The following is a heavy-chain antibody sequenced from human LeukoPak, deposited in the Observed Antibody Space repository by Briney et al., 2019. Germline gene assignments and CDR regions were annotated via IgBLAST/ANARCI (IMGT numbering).Heavy chain of an antibody. D-gene: IGHD5-12*01. CDR2: ISWNSGSI. J-gene: IGHJ4*02. Sequence: GGSLRLSCAASGFTFDDYAMHWVRQAPGKGLEWVSGISWNSGSIGYADSVKGRFTISRDNAKNSLYLQMNSLRAEDTALYYCAKDRRGYSGYVDYWGQGTLVTVSS. V-gene: IGHV3-9*01. CDR1: GFTFDDYA. CDR3: AKDRRGYSGYVDY.